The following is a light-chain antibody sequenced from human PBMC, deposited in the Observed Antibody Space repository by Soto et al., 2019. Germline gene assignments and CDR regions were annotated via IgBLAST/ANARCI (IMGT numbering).Light chain of an antibody. Sequence: DIQMTQYPSSLSASVGDRFISTGLASQTISSHLNWYQQKPGKAHNLLVYAASSLQSGVPSRFTGSGSGTDFTLTISSLQPEDFATYFCQQSYTTPITFGQGTRLEIK. CDR3: QQSYTTPIT. V-gene: IGKV1-39*01. CDR1: QTISSH. J-gene: IGKJ5*01. CDR2: AAS.